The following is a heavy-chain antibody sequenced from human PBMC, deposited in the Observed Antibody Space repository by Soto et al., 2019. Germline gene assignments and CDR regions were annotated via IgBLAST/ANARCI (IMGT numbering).Heavy chain of an antibody. D-gene: IGHD2-15*01. J-gene: IGHJ4*02. CDR3: AKVRMPTYYFDY. Sequence: GGSLRLSCAASGFTFSSYAMIWVRQAPGKGLEWVSAISGSGVSTYYADSVKGRFTISRDNSKNTLYLQMNSLRAEDTARYYCAKVRMPTYYFDYWGQGTLVTVSS. V-gene: IGHV3-23*01. CDR1: GFTFSSYA. CDR2: ISGSGVST.